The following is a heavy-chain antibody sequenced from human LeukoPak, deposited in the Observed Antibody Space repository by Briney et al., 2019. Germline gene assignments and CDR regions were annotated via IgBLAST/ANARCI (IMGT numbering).Heavy chain of an antibody. V-gene: IGHV5-51*01. D-gene: IGHD1-1*01. CDR3: ATFSATYYFDY. CDR1: GYSFSSYW. Sequence: GESLKISCMGSGYSFSSYWIGWVRQMPGKGLEWMGIIYPGDSDTRYSPSFQGQVTISADKSISTAYLQWSSLKASDTAMYYCATFSATYYFDYWGQGTLVTVSS. J-gene: IGHJ4*02. CDR2: IYPGDSDT.